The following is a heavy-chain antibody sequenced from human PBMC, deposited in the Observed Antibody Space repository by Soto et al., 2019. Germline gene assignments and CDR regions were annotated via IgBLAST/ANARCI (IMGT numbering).Heavy chain of an antibody. Sequence: QVQLQESGPGLVKPSGTLSLTCAVSGGSVSSSNWWSWVRQSPGKGLEWMGAIYHSGSAHYNPSLKSRATISLDKSKTQFSLRLTSVTAADTAVYYCARVPGVVVSADDAFDIWGPGTRVIVSS. V-gene: IGHV4-4*02. CDR2: IYHSGSA. CDR1: GGSVSSSNW. J-gene: IGHJ3*02. D-gene: IGHD2-21*02. CDR3: ARVPGVVVSADDAFDI.